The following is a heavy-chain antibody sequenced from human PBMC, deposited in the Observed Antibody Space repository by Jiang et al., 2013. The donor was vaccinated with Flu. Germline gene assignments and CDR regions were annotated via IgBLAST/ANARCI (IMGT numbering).Heavy chain of an antibody. Sequence: GLVKPSETLSLTCVVSGYFISSGYYWGWIRQPPGKGLEWIGSLYPSGSTYYSPSLKSRVSISLDTSINQFSLRLSSVTAADTAVYYCARDRRNYYYGMDVWGKGTTVTVSS. CDR3: ARDRRNYYYGMDV. CDR1: GYFISSGYY. J-gene: IGHJ6*04. V-gene: IGHV4-38-2*02. D-gene: IGHD1-14*01. CDR2: LYPSGST.